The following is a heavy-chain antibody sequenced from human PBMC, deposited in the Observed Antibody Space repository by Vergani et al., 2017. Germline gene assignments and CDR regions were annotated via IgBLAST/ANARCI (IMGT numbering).Heavy chain of an antibody. CDR2: IYPGDSDT. J-gene: IGHJ6*02. Sequence: EVQLVQSGAEVKKPGESLKISCKGSGYSFTSYWIGWVRQMPGKALEWMGIIYPGDSDTRYSPSFQGQVTISADKSISTAYLQWSSLKASDTAMYYCARGLSIVGDRRHYYYYGMDVWDQGTTVTVS. CDR1: GYSFTSYW. D-gene: IGHD1-26*01. CDR3: ARGLSIVGDRRHYYYYGMDV. V-gene: IGHV5-51*01.